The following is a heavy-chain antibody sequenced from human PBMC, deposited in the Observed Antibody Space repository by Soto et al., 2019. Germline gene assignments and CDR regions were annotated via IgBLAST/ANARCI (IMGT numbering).Heavy chain of an antibody. CDR2: IYWDNDR. D-gene: IGHD3-10*01. CDR3: ARRVPYYSYWDVGWFDT. Sequence: QITLKESGPTLVEPTQTLTLTCSFSGFSLSTSGVGVGWLRQAPGKALECLGIIYWDNDRRYNPSLKKRLTLTKYTDKNQVILTMNYMEPVDTAAYYCARRVPYYSYWDVGWFDTWGQGTLVTVS. V-gene: IGHV2-5*02. J-gene: IGHJ5*02. CDR1: GFSLSTSGVG.